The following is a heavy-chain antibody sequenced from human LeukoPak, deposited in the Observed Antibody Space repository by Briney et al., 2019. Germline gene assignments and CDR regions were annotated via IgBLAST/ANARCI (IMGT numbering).Heavy chain of an antibody. CDR3: ARMIAYCASASCSGY. CDR1: GGSFSAYY. CDR2: ISSSGST. D-gene: IGHD2-2*01. Sequence: SETLSLTCAVYGGSFSAYYWSWIRQPPGKGLEWIGEISSSGSTNYNPSLKSRVTISGDTSKSQLSLQMSSMTAADTAVYYCARMIAYCASASCSGYWGQGALVTVSS. J-gene: IGHJ4*02. V-gene: IGHV4-34*01.